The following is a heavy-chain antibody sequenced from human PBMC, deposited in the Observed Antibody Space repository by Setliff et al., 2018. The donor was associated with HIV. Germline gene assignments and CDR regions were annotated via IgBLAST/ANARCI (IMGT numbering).Heavy chain of an antibody. CDR3: ARRPLDTGIDS. Sequence: PSETLSLTCTVSGGSIRSHYWSWIRQPPGKGLEWIGYIYYSGSTNYNPSLKSRVTISIDPSKNQFSLKLTSVTAADTAVYYCARRPLDTGIDSWGQGTLVTVSS. CDR2: IYYSGST. V-gene: IGHV4-59*08. J-gene: IGHJ4*02. D-gene: IGHD5-18*01. CDR1: GGSIRSHY.